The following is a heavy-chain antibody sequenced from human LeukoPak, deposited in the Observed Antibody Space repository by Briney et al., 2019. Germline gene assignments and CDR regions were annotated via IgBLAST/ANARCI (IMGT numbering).Heavy chain of an antibody. CDR2: IYYSGST. Sequence: SETLSLTCTVSGGSISSSSYYWGWIRQPPGKGLEWIGSIYYSGSTYYSPSLKSRVTISVDTSKNQFSLKLSSVTAADTAVYYCARLSSGWSPSYYYYMDVWGKGTTVTVSS. CDR3: ARLSSGWSPSYYYYMDV. D-gene: IGHD6-19*01. CDR1: GGSISSSSYY. V-gene: IGHV4-39*01. J-gene: IGHJ6*03.